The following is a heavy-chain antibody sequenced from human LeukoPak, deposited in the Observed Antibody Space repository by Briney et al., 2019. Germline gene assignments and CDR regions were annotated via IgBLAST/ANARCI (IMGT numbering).Heavy chain of an antibody. Sequence: SETLSLTCTVSGGSISSGSYYWGWIRQPPGKGLEWIGSIYYSGSTYYNPSLKSRVTISVDTSKNQFSLKLSSVTAADTAVYYCARGTPGSWWGDYYGMDVWGQGTTVTVSS. CDR1: GGSISSGSYY. J-gene: IGHJ6*02. CDR2: IYYSGST. D-gene: IGHD6-13*01. V-gene: IGHV4-39*07. CDR3: ARGTPGSWWGDYYGMDV.